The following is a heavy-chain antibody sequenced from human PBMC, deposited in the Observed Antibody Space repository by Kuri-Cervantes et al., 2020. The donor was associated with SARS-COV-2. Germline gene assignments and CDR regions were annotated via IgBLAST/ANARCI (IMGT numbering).Heavy chain of an antibody. CDR3: ARGSWNYPFDY. J-gene: IGHJ4*02. CDR1: GGSISSYY. V-gene: IGHV4-59*01. D-gene: IGHD1-7*01. CDR2: IYYSGST. Sequence: SETLSLTCTVSGGSISSYYWSWIRQPPGKGLEWIGYIYYSGSTNYNPSLKSRVTISVDTSKNQFSLKLSSVTAADTAVCYCARGSWNYPFDYWGQGTLVTVSS.